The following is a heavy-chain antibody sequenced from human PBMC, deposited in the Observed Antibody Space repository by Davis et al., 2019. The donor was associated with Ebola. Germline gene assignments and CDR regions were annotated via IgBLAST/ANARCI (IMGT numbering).Heavy chain of an antibody. Sequence: GGSLRLSCAASGFTFSSYAMHWVRQAPGKGLEYVSAISSNGGSTYYANSVKGRFTISRDNSKNTLYLQMNSLRAEDTAVYYCAKVRSYDAFDIWGQGTMVTVSS. CDR2: ISSNGGST. V-gene: IGHV3-64*01. J-gene: IGHJ3*02. CDR3: AKVRSYDAFDI. CDR1: GFTFSSYA.